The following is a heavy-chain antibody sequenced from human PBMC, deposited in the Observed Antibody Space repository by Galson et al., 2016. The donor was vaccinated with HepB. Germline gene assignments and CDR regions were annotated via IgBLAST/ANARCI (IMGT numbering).Heavy chain of an antibody. CDR3: ARVDYDSSLYYFDS. V-gene: IGHV5-51*01. CDR2: IFPGDSDT. CDR1: GYSFSSYW. Sequence: QSGAEVKKPGESLKIYCDSSGYSFSSYWIAWVRQAPGKGLEWMGSIFPGDSDTTYSPSFQGQVTISADKSVSTAYLQWSSLKASDTAMYYCARVDYDSSLYYFDSWGQGTLVTVSS. J-gene: IGHJ4*02. D-gene: IGHD3-16*02.